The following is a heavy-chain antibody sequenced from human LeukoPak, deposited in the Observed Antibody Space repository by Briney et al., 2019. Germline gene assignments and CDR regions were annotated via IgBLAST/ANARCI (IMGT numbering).Heavy chain of an antibody. D-gene: IGHD2-2*01. CDR2: IIPILGIA. V-gene: IGHV1-69*04. J-gene: IGHJ5*02. CDR3: AREGEDIVVVPAASDWFDP. Sequence: ASVKVSCKASGGTFSSYTISWVRQAPGQGLEWMGRIIPILGIANYAQKFQGRVTITADKSTSTAYMELSSPRSEDTAVYYCAREGEDIVVVPAASDWFDPWGQGTLVTVSS. CDR1: GGTFSSYT.